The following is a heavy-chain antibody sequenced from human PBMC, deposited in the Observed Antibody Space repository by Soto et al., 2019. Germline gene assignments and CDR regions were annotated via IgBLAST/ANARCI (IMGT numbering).Heavy chain of an antibody. J-gene: IGHJ6*02. Sequence: SVTVSCTTSGGTFSSYDISWVRQAPGQGLDWMVGIIPIFVTANYAQKFQGRVTITADESTSTAYMELSSLRSEDTAVYYCASGTRGHCSGGSCYPTLKLPDYYYYGMDVWGQGTTVTVSS. CDR3: ASGTRGHCSGGSCYPTLKLPDYYYYGMDV. CDR1: GGTFSSYD. V-gene: IGHV1-69*01. CDR2: IIPIFVTA. D-gene: IGHD2-15*01.